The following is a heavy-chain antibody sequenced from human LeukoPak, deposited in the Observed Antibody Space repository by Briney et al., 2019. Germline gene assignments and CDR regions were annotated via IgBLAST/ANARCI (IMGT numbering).Heavy chain of an antibody. J-gene: IGHJ4*02. CDR1: GGSLSGYY. D-gene: IGHD3-22*01. Sequence: PGTLSLTCAVSGGSLSGYYWSWVRQPPGKGLEWVGEINHSGSTNYKPSLKSRVTISVDTSKSTFSLKMSSLTAAHTAVYYSASPYYDSGVYSAYWGERTLVTLSS. CDR3: ASPYYDSGVYSAY. V-gene: IGHV4-34*01. CDR2: INHSGST.